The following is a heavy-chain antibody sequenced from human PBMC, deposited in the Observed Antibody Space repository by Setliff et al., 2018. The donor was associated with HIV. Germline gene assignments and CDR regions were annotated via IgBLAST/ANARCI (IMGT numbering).Heavy chain of an antibody. CDR3: ARGLDIVLMVYAIPDAFDI. V-gene: IGHV4-38-2*01. Sequence: SETLSLTCAVSGYSISSGYYWGWIRQPPGKGLEWIGSIYHSGNTYYNPSLKSRVTISVDTSKNQFSLKLSSVTAADTAVYYCARGLDIVLMVYAIPDAFDIWGQGTMVTVSS. CDR1: GYSISSGYY. CDR2: IYHSGNT. D-gene: IGHD2-8*01. J-gene: IGHJ3*02.